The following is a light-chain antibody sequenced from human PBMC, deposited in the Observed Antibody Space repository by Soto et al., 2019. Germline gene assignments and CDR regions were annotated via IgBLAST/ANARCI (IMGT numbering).Light chain of an antibody. CDR1: SMDVGNYNR. J-gene: IGLJ1*01. Sequence: QSALTQPPSVSGSPGQSVTISCTGTSMDVGNYNRVSWYQQPPGTAPKVIIYEVSNRPSGVPDRFSGSKSGNTASLTISGLQAEDEADYYCSSYTSSSTYVFGTGTKLTVL. V-gene: IGLV2-18*02. CDR2: EVS. CDR3: SSYTSSSTYV.